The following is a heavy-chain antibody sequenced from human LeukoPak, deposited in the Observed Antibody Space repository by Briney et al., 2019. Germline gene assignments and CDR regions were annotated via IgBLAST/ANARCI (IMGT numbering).Heavy chain of an antibody. Sequence: ASVKVSCKASGGTFSSYAMSWVRQAPGKGLEWVSAISVSGGSTYYAYAVKGRFTISRDNSKNTLYLQMNSLRAEDTAVYYCAKERKYYDSSGYYDLYYFDYWGQGTLVTVSS. D-gene: IGHD3-22*01. J-gene: IGHJ4*02. CDR1: GGTFSSYA. V-gene: IGHV3-23*01. CDR2: ISVSGGST. CDR3: AKERKYYDSSGYYDLYYFDY.